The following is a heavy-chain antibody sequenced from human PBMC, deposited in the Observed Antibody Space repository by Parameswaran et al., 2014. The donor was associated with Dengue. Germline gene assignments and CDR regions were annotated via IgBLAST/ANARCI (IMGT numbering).Heavy chain of an antibody. Sequence: LKISCAASGFTFSSYAMSWVRQAPGKGLEWVSGISGSGGSTKYADSVKGRFTISRDNSKNTLYLQMNSLRAEDTAVYYCAKLRNYYGSGSPDYWGQGTLVTVSS. V-gene: IGHV3-23*01. CDR1: GFTFSSYA. CDR3: AKLRNYYGSGSPDY. D-gene: IGHD3-10*01. CDR2: ISGSGGST. J-gene: IGHJ4*02.